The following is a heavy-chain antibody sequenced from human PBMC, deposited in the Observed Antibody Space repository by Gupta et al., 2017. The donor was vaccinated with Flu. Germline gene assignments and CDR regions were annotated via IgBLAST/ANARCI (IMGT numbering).Heavy chain of an antibody. CDR2: INHSGST. V-gene: IGHV4-34*01. D-gene: IGHD3-3*01. Sequence: QVQLQQWGAGLLKPSETLSLTCAVYGGSFSGYYWSWIRQPPGKGLEWIGEINHSGSTNYNPSLKSRVTISVDTSKNQFSLKLSSVTAADTAVYYCARGRDDFWSGYYFYWGQGTLVTVSS. CDR3: ARGRDDFWSGYYFY. CDR1: GGSFSGYY. J-gene: IGHJ4*02.